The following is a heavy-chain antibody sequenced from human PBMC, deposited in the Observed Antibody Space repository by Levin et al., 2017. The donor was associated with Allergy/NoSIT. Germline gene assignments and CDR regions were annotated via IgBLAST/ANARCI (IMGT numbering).Heavy chain of an antibody. J-gene: IGHJ4*02. CDR3: ARGCDGACYGTH. V-gene: IGHV3-74*01. CDR2: INTDGSST. CDR1: GFTFSSYW. Sequence: SCAASGFTFSSYWMHWVRQVPGKGLVWVSRINTDGSSTNYADSVKGRFTVSRDNARNTLYLQLNGLRAEDTAIYYCARGCDGACYGTHWGQGALVTVSS. D-gene: IGHD2-21*02.